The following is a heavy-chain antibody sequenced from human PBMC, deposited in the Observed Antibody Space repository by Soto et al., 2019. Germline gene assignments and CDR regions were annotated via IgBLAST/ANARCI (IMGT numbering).Heavy chain of an antibody. V-gene: IGHV1-24*01. CDR3: ATDRFCTRTTCSNSFDY. CDR2: FSPADGET. J-gene: IGHJ4*02. Sequence: ASVKVSCKVSGYTLTALSMHWVRQAPGKGLEWMGGFSPADGETIYAQKFQGRVTMTEDTSTDTAYMELSGLRSEDTAVYYCATDRFCTRTTCSNSFDYWGQGALVTAPQ. D-gene: IGHD2-2*01. CDR1: GYTLTALS.